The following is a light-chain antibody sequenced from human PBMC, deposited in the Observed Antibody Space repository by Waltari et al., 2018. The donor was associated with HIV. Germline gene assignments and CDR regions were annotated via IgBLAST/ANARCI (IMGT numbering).Light chain of an antibody. CDR1: SSNIGSNS. V-gene: IGLV1-44*01. J-gene: IGLJ2*01. CDR3: AAWDDNRNTVV. CDR2: SNN. Sequence: QSVLTQPPSASGTPGQRVAISCSGSSSNIGSNSFTWYQQVSGAAPKLIINSNNQRPSGVPGRFSGSKSGTAGSLAISALQSEDEADYYCAAWDDNRNTVVFGGGTKLTVL.